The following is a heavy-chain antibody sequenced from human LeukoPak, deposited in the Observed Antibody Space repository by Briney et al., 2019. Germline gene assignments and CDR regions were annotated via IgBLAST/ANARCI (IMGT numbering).Heavy chain of an antibody. V-gene: IGHV4-34*01. CDR3: ARERLLWFGETNWFDP. D-gene: IGHD3-10*01. CDR1: GGSFSGYY. Sequence: SETLSLTCAVYGGSFSGYYWSWIRQPPGKGLEWIGEINHGGSTNYNPSLKSRVTISVDTSKNQFSLKLSSVTAADTAVYYCARERLLWFGETNWFDPWGQGTLVTVSS. J-gene: IGHJ5*02. CDR2: INHGGST.